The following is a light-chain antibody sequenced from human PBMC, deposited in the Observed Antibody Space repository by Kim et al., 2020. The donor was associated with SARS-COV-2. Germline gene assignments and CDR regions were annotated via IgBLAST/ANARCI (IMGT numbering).Light chain of an antibody. CDR3: QEYNSYLYT. CDR2: DSS. CDR1: QSIRSW. J-gene: IGKJ2*01. Sequence: DIQMTQSPSTLSASVGDRVTITCRASQSIRSWLAWYQHKPGKAPKLLIYDSSSLESGVPSRFSGSGSGTEFTLTISSLQPDDFATYYCQEYNSYLYTFGQATKLEI. V-gene: IGKV1-5*01.